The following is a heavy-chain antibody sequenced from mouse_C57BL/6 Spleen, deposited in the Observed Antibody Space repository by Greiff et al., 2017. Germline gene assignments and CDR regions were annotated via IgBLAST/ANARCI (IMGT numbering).Heavy chain of an antibody. Sequence: QVQLQQPGAELVMPGASVKLSCKASGYTFTSYWMHWVKQRPGQGLEWIGEIDPSDSYTNYNQQFKGKSTLPVDKSSSTAYMQLSSLTSEDSAVYYCARGGNGDLYYFDYWGQGTTLTVSS. V-gene: IGHV1-69*01. D-gene: IGHD4-1*01. CDR2: IDPSDSYT. CDR3: ARGGNGDLYYFDY. CDR1: GYTFTSYW. J-gene: IGHJ2*01.